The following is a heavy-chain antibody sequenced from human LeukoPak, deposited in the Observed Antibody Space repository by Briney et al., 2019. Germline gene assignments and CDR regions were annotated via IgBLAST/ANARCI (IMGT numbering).Heavy chain of an antibody. J-gene: IGHJ4*02. CDR1: GGSVTDSY. CDR2: IYYRGST. Sequence: RPSETLSLTCTVSGGSVTDSYWSWIRQPPGKGLEWIGNIYYRGSTNYNPSLKSRVTISVDTSKNQFSLNLNSVTAADTAVYYCARRSDSGSWYCFDFWGQGTLVTVSS. D-gene: IGHD6-13*01. V-gene: IGHV4-59*08. CDR3: ARRSDSGSWYCFDF.